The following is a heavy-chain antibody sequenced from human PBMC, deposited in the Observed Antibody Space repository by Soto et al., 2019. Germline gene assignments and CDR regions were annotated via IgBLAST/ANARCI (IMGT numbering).Heavy chain of an antibody. CDR3: ARGQSGYSSGWWTSYHYYGTDS. D-gene: IGHD6-19*01. CDR1: GDRVSSNSTA. Sequence: SQTLSRTCAISGDRVSSNSTARNWIRESPSRGLGWLGRTYYRSKWYNDYAVSVKSRITINPDTSKNQFSLQLNSVTPEDTAVYYSARGQSGYSSGWWTSYHYYGTDSWGQGTTVTVS. J-gene: IGHJ6*02. V-gene: IGHV6-1*01. CDR2: TYYRSKWYN.